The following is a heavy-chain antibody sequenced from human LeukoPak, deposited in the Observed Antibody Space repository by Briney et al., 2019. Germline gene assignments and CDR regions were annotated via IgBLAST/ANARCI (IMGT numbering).Heavy chain of an antibody. CDR1: GFTFGSYS. J-gene: IGHJ5*02. V-gene: IGHV3-21*01. Sequence: PGGSLRLSCAASGFTFGSYSMNWVRQAPGKGLEWVSSISSSSSYIYYADSVKGRFTISRDNAKNSLYLQMNSLRAEDTAVYYCARPRNRGPSGFGFDPWGQGTLVTVSS. D-gene: IGHD1-14*01. CDR2: ISSSSSYI. CDR3: ARPRNRGPSGFGFDP.